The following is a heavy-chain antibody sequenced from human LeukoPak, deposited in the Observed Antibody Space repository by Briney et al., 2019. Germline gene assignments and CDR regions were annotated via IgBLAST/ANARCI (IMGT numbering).Heavy chain of an antibody. CDR3: ARLDCSSTSCYEGGAFDI. CDR1: GYTFTSYY. D-gene: IGHD2-2*01. J-gene: IGHJ3*02. CDR2: INPSGGST. V-gene: IGHV1-46*01. Sequence: ASVKVSCKASGYTFTSYYMHWVRQAPGQGLEWMGIINPSGGSTSYAQKFQGRVTITRNTSISTAYMELSSLRSEDTAVYYCARLDCSSTSCYEGGAFDIWGQGTMVTVSS.